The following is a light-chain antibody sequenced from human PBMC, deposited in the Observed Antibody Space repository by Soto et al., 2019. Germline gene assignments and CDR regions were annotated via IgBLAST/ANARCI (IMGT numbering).Light chain of an antibody. CDR3: QQYDDSPGT. J-gene: IGKJ1*01. Sequence: IVLTQSPGTGSLSPGERATLSCRASQSISSSYLAWYQQKPGQAPRLLIYGASNRATAIPDRFSGSGSGTDFTLTISRLEPEDFAVYYCQQYDDSPGTFGQGTKVDIK. V-gene: IGKV3-20*01. CDR2: GAS. CDR1: QSISSSY.